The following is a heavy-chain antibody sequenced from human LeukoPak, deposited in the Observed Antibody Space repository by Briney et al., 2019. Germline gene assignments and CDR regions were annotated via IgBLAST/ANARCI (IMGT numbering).Heavy chain of an antibody. CDR2: ISGSGGST. V-gene: IGHV3-23*01. CDR1: GFTFSNYA. J-gene: IGHJ4*02. Sequence: TGGSLRLSCAASGFTFSNYAMSRVRQAPGKGLEWVSAISGSGGSTYYADSVKGRFTISRDNSKNTLYLQMNSLRAEDTAVYYCARLRLGASVGYWGQGTLVTVSS. D-gene: IGHD5-12*01. CDR3: ARLRLGASVGY.